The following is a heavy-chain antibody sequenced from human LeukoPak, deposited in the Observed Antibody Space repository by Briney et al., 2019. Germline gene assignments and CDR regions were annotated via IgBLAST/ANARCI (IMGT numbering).Heavy chain of an antibody. Sequence: SETLSLTCAVYGGSFSGYYWSWIRQPLGKGLEWIGEINHSGSTNYNPSLKSRVTISVDTSKNQFSLKLSSVTAADTAVYYCARVAGYCSSTSCYLYYYYGMDVWGQGTTVTVSS. CDR2: INHSGST. D-gene: IGHD2-2*01. CDR1: GGSFSGYY. V-gene: IGHV4-34*01. CDR3: ARVAGYCSSTSCYLYYYYGMDV. J-gene: IGHJ6*02.